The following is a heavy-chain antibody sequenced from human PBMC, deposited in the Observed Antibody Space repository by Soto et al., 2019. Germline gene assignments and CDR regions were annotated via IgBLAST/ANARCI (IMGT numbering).Heavy chain of an antibody. Sequence: GASVKVSCKASGGTFSSYAISWVRQAPGQGLEWMGGIIPIFGTANYARKFQGRVTITADESTSTAYMELSSLRSEDTAVYYCAREPVGVRGVMEDYYYYYGMDVWGQGTTVTVSS. CDR2: IIPIFGTA. CDR3: AREPVGVRGVMEDYYYYYGMDV. V-gene: IGHV1-69*13. CDR1: GGTFSSYA. D-gene: IGHD3-10*01. J-gene: IGHJ6*02.